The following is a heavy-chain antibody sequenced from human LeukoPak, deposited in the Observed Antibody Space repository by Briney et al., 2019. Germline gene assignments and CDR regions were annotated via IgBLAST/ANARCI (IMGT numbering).Heavy chain of an antibody. J-gene: IGHJ4*02. CDR1: GGSISSSSYY. V-gene: IGHV4-39*07. CDR2: IYYSGST. CDR3: ASPDGYRYYFDY. D-gene: IGHD5-24*01. Sequence: SETLSLTCTVSGGSISSSSYYWGWIRQPPGKGLEWIGSIYYSGSTYYNPSLKSRVTISVDTSKNQFSLKLSSVTAADTAVYYCASPDGYRYYFDYWGQGTLVTVSS.